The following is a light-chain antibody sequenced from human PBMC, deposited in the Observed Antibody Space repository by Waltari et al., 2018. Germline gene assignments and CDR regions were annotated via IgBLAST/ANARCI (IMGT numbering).Light chain of an antibody. V-gene: IGKV2-30*02. J-gene: IGKJ5*01. CDR3: MQGTNWPLT. Sequence: VVLTQSPLSLPVTLGQPASISCRSSQSLVHSDGKTYLNWFQQRPGQSPRRLIFNLSNRDSGVTDRFSGSGSGTDFTLKISRVEAEDVGFYYCMQGTNWPLTFGQGTRLEIK. CDR1: QSLVHSDGKTY. CDR2: NLS.